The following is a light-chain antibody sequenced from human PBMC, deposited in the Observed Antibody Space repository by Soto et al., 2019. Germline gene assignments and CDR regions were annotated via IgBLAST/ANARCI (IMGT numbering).Light chain of an antibody. CDR1: QSVSSN. V-gene: IGKV3-11*01. Sequence: EIVFTQSPATLSLSPGERATLSCRASQSVSSNLIWYQQKPGQAPRLLLFDASNRATGIPARFSGSGSGTDFTLTISRLEPEDFAVYYCQQYDSSPKTFGQGTKVDIK. CDR3: QQYDSSPKT. J-gene: IGKJ1*01. CDR2: DAS.